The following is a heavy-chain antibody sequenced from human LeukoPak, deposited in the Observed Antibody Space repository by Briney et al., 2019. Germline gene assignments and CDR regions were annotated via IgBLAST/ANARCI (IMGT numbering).Heavy chain of an antibody. CDR2: IYYSGNT. J-gene: IGHJ4*02. CDR1: GGSISSDSYY. Sequence: PSETLSLTCTVSGGSISSDSYYWGWIRQPPGKGLEWIGSIYYSGNTYYNPSLKSRVTVSLDTSKNQFSLKLSSVTAADTAVYYCARVGDDFGDLDYWGQGILVTVSS. D-gene: IGHD4-17*01. CDR3: ARVGDDFGDLDY. V-gene: IGHV4-39*01.